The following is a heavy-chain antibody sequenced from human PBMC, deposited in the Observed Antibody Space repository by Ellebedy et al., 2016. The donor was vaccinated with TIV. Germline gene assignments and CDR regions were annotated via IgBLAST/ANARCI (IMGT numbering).Heavy chain of an antibody. CDR3: ARGYGDSRPYFDY. J-gene: IGHJ4*02. D-gene: IGHD4-17*01. CDR1: GGSISSYY. CDR2: IYYSGST. V-gene: IGHV4-59*01. Sequence: MPGGSLRLSCTVSGGSISSYYWSWIRQPPGKGLEWIGYIYYSGSTNYNPSLKSRVTISVDTSKNQFSLKLSSVTAADTAVYYCARGYGDSRPYFDYWGQGTLVTVSS.